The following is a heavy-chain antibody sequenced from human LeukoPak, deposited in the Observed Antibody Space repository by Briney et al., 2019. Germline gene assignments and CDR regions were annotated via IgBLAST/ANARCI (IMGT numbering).Heavy chain of an antibody. V-gene: IGHV3-30*02. D-gene: IGHD4-17*01. CDR3: AKEIWPTVTTPGRTYFGY. Sequence: GGPLSLSCAASEFTFSSFGMLWVRPAQGKGLEGLAFIRNDGSNKYYEDSVKGRFTISSDNSKNTLYLQMNSLRAEDTAVYYCAKEIWPTVTTPGRTYFGYWGQGTLVTVSS. J-gene: IGHJ4*02. CDR2: IRNDGSNK. CDR1: EFTFSSFG.